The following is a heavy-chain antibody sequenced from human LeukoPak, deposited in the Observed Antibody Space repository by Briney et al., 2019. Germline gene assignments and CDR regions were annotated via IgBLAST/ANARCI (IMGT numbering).Heavy chain of an antibody. CDR1: GYTFTSYD. J-gene: IGHJ4*02. Sequence: ASVKVSCKASGYTFTSYDINWVRQATGQGLEWMGWMNPHSGDTGYAQKFQSRVTMTRNTSISTAYMELSSLRSEDTAGYYCARGLRGYNSGIGYWGEGTLVTVSS. V-gene: IGHV1-8*01. CDR2: MNPHSGDT. D-gene: IGHD3-10*01. CDR3: ARGLRGYNSGIGY.